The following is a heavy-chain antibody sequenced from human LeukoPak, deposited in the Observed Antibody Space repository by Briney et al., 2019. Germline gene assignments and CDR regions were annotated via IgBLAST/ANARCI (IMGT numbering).Heavy chain of an antibody. CDR1: GFTFSSYG. CDR2: ISYDGSNE. V-gene: IGHV3-30*03. CDR3: ARRDSSGYFFFDY. Sequence: GGSLRLSCAASGFTFSSYGMHWVRQAPGKGLEWVALISYDGSNEYYADSVKGRFTTSRDNSKNTLYLQMNSLRAEDTAIYYCARRDSSGYFFFDYWGQGTLVTVSS. D-gene: IGHD6-19*01. J-gene: IGHJ4*02.